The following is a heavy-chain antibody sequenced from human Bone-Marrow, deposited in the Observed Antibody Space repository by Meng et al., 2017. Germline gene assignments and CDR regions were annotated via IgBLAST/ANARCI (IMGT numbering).Heavy chain of an antibody. J-gene: IGHJ4*02. CDR2: ISGRGGST. D-gene: IGHD1-1*01. V-gene: IGHV3-23*04. Sequence: EVQVGASGGGLVQPGGSLRLSCAASGFTFSNYAMSWVRQAPGQGLEWVSAISGRGGSTYYADSVKGRFTISRDNSKNTLYLQMNSLRAEDTAVYYCAEGGLEGDFDYWGQGTLVTVSS. CDR3: AEGGLEGDFDY. CDR1: GFTFSNYA.